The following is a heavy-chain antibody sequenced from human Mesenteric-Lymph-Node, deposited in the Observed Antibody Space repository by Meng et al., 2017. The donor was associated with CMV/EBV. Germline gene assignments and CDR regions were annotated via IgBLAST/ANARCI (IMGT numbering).Heavy chain of an antibody. J-gene: IGHJ4*02. CDR2: ISYDGNNK. CDR1: GFTFGTFA. Sequence: GGSLRLSCAASGFTFGTFAMHWVRQAPGKGLEWVAVISYDGNNKYYADSVKGRFTISRDNSKNTLYLQMNSLRAEDTAVYYCARQIVGATKGPFDYWGQGTLVTVSS. CDR3: ARQIVGATKGPFDY. V-gene: IGHV3-30-3*01. D-gene: IGHD1-26*01.